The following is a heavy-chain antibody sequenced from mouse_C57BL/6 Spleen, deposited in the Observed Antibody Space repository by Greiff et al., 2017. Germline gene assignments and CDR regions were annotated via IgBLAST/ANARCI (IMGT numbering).Heavy chain of an antibody. CDR1: EYEFPSHD. CDR2: INSDGGST. Sequence: EVQLVESGGGLVQPGASLKLSCESNEYEFPSHDMSWVRKTPEQRLELVAAINSDGGSTYYPDTMERRVIISRDKTKKTLYLQMSSLTSEDTAVYYCARRGYGPMDYWGQGTSVTVSS. D-gene: IGHD1-2*01. CDR3: ARRGYGPMDY. V-gene: IGHV5-2*01. J-gene: IGHJ4*01.